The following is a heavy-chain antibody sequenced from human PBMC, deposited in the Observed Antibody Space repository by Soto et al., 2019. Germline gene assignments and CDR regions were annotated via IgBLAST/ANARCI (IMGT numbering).Heavy chain of an antibody. V-gene: IGHV4-59*08. CDR1: GGSISSSY. CDR2: IYDSGST. D-gene: IGHD2-21*01. CDR3: ARHLIY. Sequence: PETPSLTCTVSGGSISSSYWSWLRQPPGKGLEWIGYIYDSGSTYYNSSLKSRVTMSVDTSKNQFSLNLSSVTAADTAVYYCARHLIYWGQGTPVTVSS. J-gene: IGHJ4*02.